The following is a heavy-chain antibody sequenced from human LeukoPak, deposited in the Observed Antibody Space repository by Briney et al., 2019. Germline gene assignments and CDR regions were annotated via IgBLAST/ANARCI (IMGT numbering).Heavy chain of an antibody. J-gene: IGHJ4*02. Sequence: GGSLRLSCGASGFTFSNYWVTWVRQAPGKGLEWVANIRQDGSEKYYVDSVKGRFTISRDNAKNSLYLQMSSLRAEDTAVYYCARGGSSGYYSQSKFDYWGQGTLVTVSS. CDR1: GFTFSNYW. CDR2: IRQDGSEK. D-gene: IGHD3-22*01. V-gene: IGHV3-7*01. CDR3: ARGGSSGYYSQSKFDY.